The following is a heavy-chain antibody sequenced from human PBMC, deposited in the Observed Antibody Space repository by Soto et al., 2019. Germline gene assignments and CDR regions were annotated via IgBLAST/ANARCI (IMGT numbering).Heavy chain of an antibody. D-gene: IGHD3-3*01. CDR2: IYYSGST. CDR3: ARDGTHYDFWSGGVWLGTDV. CDR1: GGSISSYY. V-gene: IGHV4-59*01. J-gene: IGHJ6*02. Sequence: PSETLSLTCTVSGGSISSYYWSLIRQPPGKGLEWIGYIYYSGSTNYNPSLKSRVTISVDTSKNQFSLKLSSVTAADTAVYYCARDGTHYDFWSGGVWLGTDVWGQGTTVTVSS.